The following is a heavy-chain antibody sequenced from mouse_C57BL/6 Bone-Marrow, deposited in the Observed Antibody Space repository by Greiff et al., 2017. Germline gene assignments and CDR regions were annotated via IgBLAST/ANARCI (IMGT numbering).Heavy chain of an antibody. V-gene: IGHV10-1*01. CDR3: VRQGYDYDVGFAY. J-gene: IGHJ3*01. CDR1: GFSFNTYA. D-gene: IGHD2-4*01. Sequence: DVKLVASGGGLVQPKGSLKLSCAASGFSFNTYAMNWFRQAPGKGLEWVARIRSKSNNYATYYADSVKDRFTISRDDSESMLYLQMNNLKTEDTAMYYCVRQGYDYDVGFAYWGQGTLVTVSA. CDR2: IRSKSNNYAT.